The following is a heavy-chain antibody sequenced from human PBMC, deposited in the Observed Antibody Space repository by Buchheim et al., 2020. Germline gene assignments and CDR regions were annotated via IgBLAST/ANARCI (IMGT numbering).Heavy chain of an antibody. Sequence: EVQLVESGGGLVKPGGSLRLSCAASGFTFSNAWMSWVRQAPGKGLEWVGRIKSKTDGGTTDYAAPVKGRFTISRDDSKNTLYLQMNSLKTEDTAVYYCTTDIWVAGSGGSCSSYCYYGMDVWGQGTT. J-gene: IGHJ6*02. V-gene: IGHV3-15*01. D-gene: IGHD2-15*01. CDR1: GFTFSNAW. CDR2: IKSKTDGGTT. CDR3: TTDIWVAGSGGSCSSYCYYGMDV.